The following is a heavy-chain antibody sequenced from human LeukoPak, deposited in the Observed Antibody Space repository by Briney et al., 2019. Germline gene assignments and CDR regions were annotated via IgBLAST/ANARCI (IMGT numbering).Heavy chain of an antibody. CDR2: MNPNSGST. D-gene: IGHD3-10*01. CDR3: ARGFSYGDY. V-gene: IGHV1-8*01. Sequence: GASVKVSCKASGYTFTSYDINWVRQATGQGREWMGWMNPNSGSTGYAQKFQGRVTMTRDTSINTAYMELSSLRSEDTAVYYCARGFSYGDYWGQGALVTVSS. J-gene: IGHJ4*02. CDR1: GYTFTSYD.